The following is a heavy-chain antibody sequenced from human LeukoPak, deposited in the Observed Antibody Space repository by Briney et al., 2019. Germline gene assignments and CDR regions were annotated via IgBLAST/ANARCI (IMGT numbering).Heavy chain of an antibody. D-gene: IGHD3-16*01. Sequence: GGSLRLSCAASGFAFDDYGMSWVRQAPGKGLEWVSGINWNGGSTGYADSVKGRLTISRDNAKNPLYLQINSLRAEDTALYYCARERFSYYYDYWGQGTLVTVSS. CDR2: INWNGGST. J-gene: IGHJ4*02. CDR1: GFAFDDYG. V-gene: IGHV3-20*04. CDR3: ARERFSYYYDY.